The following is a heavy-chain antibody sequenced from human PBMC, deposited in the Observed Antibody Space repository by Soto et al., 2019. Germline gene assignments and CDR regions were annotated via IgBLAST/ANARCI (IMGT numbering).Heavy chain of an antibody. Sequence: QVQLVQSGAEVKKPGSSVKVSCRASGVTFTTYAFNWVRQAPGQGREWVGGIVTVSGERKYAQNLQGRATITADESTRTVHMELINLRSEDTAVYYCAILPQSGTYFKFDQWGQGTLVTVSS. D-gene: IGHD6-25*01. CDR3: AILPQSGTYFKFDQ. CDR1: GVTFTTYA. V-gene: IGHV1-69*01. CDR2: IVTVSGER. J-gene: IGHJ4*02.